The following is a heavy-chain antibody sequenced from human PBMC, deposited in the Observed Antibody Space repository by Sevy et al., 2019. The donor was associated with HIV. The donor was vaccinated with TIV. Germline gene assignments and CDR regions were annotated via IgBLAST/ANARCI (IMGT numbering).Heavy chain of an antibody. CDR1: GFTFTDYA. CDR2: IYNSGVGT. Sequence: GGSLRLSCAASGFTFTDYAMTWVRQTPGKGLEWVSTIYNSGVGTYYADSVRGRFTISRDNSKHTLYLQMDSLRAGDTAVYYCAEAGGRWNYFDYSGQGTLVTVSS. V-gene: IGHV3-23*01. D-gene: IGHD3-16*02. CDR3: AEAGGRWNYFDY. J-gene: IGHJ4*02.